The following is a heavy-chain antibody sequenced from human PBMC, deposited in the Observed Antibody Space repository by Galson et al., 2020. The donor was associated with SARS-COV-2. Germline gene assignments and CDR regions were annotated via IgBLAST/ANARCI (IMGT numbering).Heavy chain of an antibody. J-gene: IGHJ4*02. CDR3: ARGGTRVESGSGSPRDY. CDR1: GFTFSSYA. D-gene: IGHD3-10*01. CDR2: ISYDGNNK. Sequence: GESLKISCAASGFTFSSYAMHWVRQAPGKGLEWVAVISYDGNNKYYADSVKGRFTISRDTSKNTLYLQMNSLRAEDTAVYYCARGGTRVESGSGSPRDYWGQGTLVTVSS. V-gene: IGHV3-30*04.